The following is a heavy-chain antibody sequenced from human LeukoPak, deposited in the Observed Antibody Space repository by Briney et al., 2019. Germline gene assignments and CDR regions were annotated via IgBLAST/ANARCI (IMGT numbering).Heavy chain of an antibody. CDR1: GFTFSSYG. V-gene: IGHV3-33*01. Sequence: GGSLRLSCAASGFTFSSYGMHWVRQAPGKGLEWVAVIWYDGSNKYYADSVKGRFTISRDNSKNTLYLQMNSLRAEDTAVYYCASAYCSSTSCSAPFGYWGQGTLVTVSS. D-gene: IGHD2-2*01. CDR3: ASAYCSSTSCSAPFGY. J-gene: IGHJ4*02. CDR2: IWYDGSNK.